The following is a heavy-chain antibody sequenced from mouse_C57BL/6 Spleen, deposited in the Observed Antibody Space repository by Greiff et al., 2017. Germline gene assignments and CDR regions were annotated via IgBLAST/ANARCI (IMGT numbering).Heavy chain of an antibody. CDR3: VRGEPYAMDY. Sequence: EVNLVESGGGLVQPKGSLTLSRAASGFTFNTYAMHWVRQAPGKGLEWVARIRSKSSNYATYYADSVKDRFTISRDDSQSMLYLQMNNLKTEDTAMYDCVRGEPYAMDYWGQGTSVTVSS. CDR2: IRSKSSNYAT. J-gene: IGHJ4*01. CDR1: GFTFNTYA. V-gene: IGHV10-3*01.